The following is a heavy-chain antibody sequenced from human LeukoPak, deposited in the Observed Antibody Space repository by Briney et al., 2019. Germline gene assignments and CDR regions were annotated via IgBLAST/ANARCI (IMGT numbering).Heavy chain of an antibody. V-gene: IGHV3-30*03. CDR2: ISFDGSNK. CDR1: GFTFSSYG. D-gene: IGHD2-15*01. CDR3: ATEYKGY. Sequence: GRSLRLTCAASGFTFSSYGIHWVRQAPGKGLEWVAVISFDGSNKYYADSVKGRFTISRDNAKNSLYLQINSLRADDTAIYYCATEYKGYWGQGTLVTVSS. J-gene: IGHJ4*02.